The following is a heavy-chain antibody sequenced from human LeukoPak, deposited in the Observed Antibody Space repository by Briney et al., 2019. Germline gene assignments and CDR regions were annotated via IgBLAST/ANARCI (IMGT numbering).Heavy chain of an antibody. CDR3: AKGGIVAAGTPTWFDP. D-gene: IGHD6-13*01. Sequence: GGSLRLSCAASGFTFSSYAMSWVRQAPGKGLEWVSAISGSGGSTYYADSVKGLFTISRDNSKNTLYLQMNSLRAEDTAVYYCAKGGIVAAGTPTWFDPWGQGTLVTVSS. CDR2: ISGSGGST. J-gene: IGHJ5*02. CDR1: GFTFSSYA. V-gene: IGHV3-23*01.